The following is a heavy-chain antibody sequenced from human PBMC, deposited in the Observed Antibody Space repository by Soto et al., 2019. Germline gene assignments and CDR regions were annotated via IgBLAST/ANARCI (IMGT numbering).Heavy chain of an antibody. V-gene: IGHV1-58*01. Sequence: SVKVSCKASGFSFTSSSVQWVRQARGQRLEWIGWIVVGTGHTNYAQKFQERVTISTDMSTNTAYMEVNSLRFDDTAVYYCMASLEGGEYGANSAFDYWGQGTLVTVSS. CDR1: GFSFTSSS. D-gene: IGHD4-17*01. J-gene: IGHJ4*02. CDR2: IVVGTGHT. CDR3: MASLEGGEYGANSAFDY.